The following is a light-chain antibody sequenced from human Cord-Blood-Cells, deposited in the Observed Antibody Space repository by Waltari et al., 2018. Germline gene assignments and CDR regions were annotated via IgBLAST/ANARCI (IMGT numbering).Light chain of an antibody. V-gene: IGLV1-40*01. Sequence: QSVLTQPPQVSGAPRQRVTLSCTGSSSNIWACYAVPRYQQLHGTAPKLLIYGNSNRPSGVPDRFSGSKSGTSASLAITGLQAEDEADYYCQSYDSSLSGYVFGTGTKVTVL. CDR3: QSYDSSLSGYV. J-gene: IGLJ1*01. CDR2: GNS. CDR1: SSNIWACYA.